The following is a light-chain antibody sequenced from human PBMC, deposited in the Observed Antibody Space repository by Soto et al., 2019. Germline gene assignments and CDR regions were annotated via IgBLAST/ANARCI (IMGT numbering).Light chain of an antibody. V-gene: IGLV1-40*01. Sequence: QLVLTQPPSVSGAPGQRVTISCTGSSSNIGAGYDVHWYQQLPGTAPKLLIYGNGNRPSGVPDRFSGSKSGTSASLAITGLQAEDEADYYCQSYDSSLSALVFGGGTKVTVL. CDR2: GNG. J-gene: IGLJ2*01. CDR1: SSNIGAGYD. CDR3: QSYDSSLSALV.